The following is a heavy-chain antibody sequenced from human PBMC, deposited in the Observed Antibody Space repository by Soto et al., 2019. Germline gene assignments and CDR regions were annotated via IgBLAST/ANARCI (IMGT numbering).Heavy chain of an antibody. CDR2: IYSGGGST. J-gene: IGHJ5*02. CDR1: GFTFSNYA. D-gene: IGHD1-26*01. CDR3: TREHSIYPGSYFAP. V-gene: IGHV3-23*01. Sequence: EVHVLESGGGVVQPGGSLRLSCEASGFTFSNYAMNWVRQAPGTGLEWVSAIYSGGGSTYYADSVKGRFTISRDNSMSTLYLQMNSLGVDDAAKCLFTREHSIYPGSYFAPWGQGTAVTVSS.